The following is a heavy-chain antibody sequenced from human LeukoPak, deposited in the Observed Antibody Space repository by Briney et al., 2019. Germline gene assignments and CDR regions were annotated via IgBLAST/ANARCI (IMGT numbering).Heavy chain of an antibody. J-gene: IGHJ4*02. CDR1: GFSLSSYG. CDR2: LRHYGSST. Sequence: GGSLRLSCAASGFSLSSYGMHWVRQAPGKGLEWVAFLRHYGSSTFYSDSVKGRFTISRDNSKNTLYLQMNSLRAGDTAVYYCAKGRGYCTGGSCYSDYWGQGTLVTVSS. D-gene: IGHD2-15*01. CDR3: AKGRGYCTGGSCYSDY. V-gene: IGHV3-30*02.